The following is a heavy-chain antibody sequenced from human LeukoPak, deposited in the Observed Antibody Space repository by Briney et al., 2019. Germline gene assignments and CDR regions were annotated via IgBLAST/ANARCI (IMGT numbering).Heavy chain of an antibody. D-gene: IGHD1-1*01. CDR2: ISGSGGST. J-gene: IGHJ4*02. CDR1: GFTFSSYA. Sequence: GGSLRLSCAASGFTFSSYAMSWVRQAPGKGLEWVSAISGSGGSTYYADAVRGRFTISRDNSRNTLYLQMNSLRVEDTALYYCAKNWKNLDCWGQGVLVTVSS. CDR3: AKNWKNLDC. V-gene: IGHV3-23*01.